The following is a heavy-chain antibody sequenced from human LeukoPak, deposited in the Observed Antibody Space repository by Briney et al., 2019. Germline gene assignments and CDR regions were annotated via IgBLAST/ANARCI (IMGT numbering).Heavy chain of an antibody. D-gene: IGHD1-26*01. Sequence: SVKVSCKASVGTFSSYAISSVRQAPGQGLEWMGRIIPILGIANYAQKFQGRVTITADKSTSTAYMELSSLRSEDTAVYYCASAGSVLGAADYWGQGTLVTVSS. CDR2: IIPILGIA. V-gene: IGHV1-69*04. CDR1: VGTFSSYA. CDR3: ASAGSVLGAADY. J-gene: IGHJ4*02.